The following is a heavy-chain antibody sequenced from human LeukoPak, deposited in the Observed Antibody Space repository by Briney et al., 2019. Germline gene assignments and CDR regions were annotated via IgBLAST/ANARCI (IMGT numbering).Heavy chain of an antibody. CDR1: GYSFTSYW. V-gene: IGHV5-51*01. D-gene: IGHD3-10*01. Sequence: GESLKISCKGSGYSFTSYWIGWVRQMPGKGLEWMGIIYPGDSDTRYSLSFQGQVTISADKSISTAYLQWSSLKASDTAMYYCARRYYYGSGSYYKNHFDYWGQGTLVTVSS. CDR3: ARRYYYGSGSYYKNHFDY. CDR2: IYPGDSDT. J-gene: IGHJ4*02.